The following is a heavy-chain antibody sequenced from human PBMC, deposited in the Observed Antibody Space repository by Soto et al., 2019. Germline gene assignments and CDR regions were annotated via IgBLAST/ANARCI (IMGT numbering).Heavy chain of an antibody. CDR2: MNDSGST. D-gene: IGHD3-22*01. V-gene: IGHV4-34*01. CDR1: GGSFSGYY. CDR3: ARHGTYYYDSSGYYYTINAFDI. J-gene: IGHJ3*02. Sequence: SETLSLTCAVYGGSFSGYYWSWIRQPPGKGLEWIGDMNDSGSTNYNPSLKSRVTISVDPSKKQFSLKLSSVTAADTAVYYCARHGTYYYDSSGYYYTINAFDIWGQGTMVTVSS.